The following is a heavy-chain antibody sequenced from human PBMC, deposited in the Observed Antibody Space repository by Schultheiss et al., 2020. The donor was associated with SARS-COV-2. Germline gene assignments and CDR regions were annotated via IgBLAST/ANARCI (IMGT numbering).Heavy chain of an antibody. CDR2: IYYSGST. CDR3: AGRITWADY. V-gene: IGHV4-59*08. Sequence: GSLRLSCAASGFTFSSYSMNWVRQAPGKGLEWIGYIYYSGSTNYNPSLKSRVTISVDTSKNQFSLKLSSVTAADTAVYYCAGRITWADYWGQGTLVTVSS. J-gene: IGHJ4*02. D-gene: IGHD3-16*01. CDR1: GFTFSSYS.